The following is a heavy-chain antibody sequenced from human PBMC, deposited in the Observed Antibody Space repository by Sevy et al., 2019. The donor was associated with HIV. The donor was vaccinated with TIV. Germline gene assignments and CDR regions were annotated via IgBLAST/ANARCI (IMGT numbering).Heavy chain of an antibody. D-gene: IGHD3-16*01. Sequence: GGSLRLSCVASGFSFSTHAIHWVRQAPGKGLEWVSAISGSGGSTYYADSVKGRFTISRDNSKNTLYLQMNSLRAEDTAVYYCAKEGWGPWDYWGQGTLVTVSS. CDR1: GFSFSTHA. CDR3: AKEGWGPWDY. V-gene: IGHV3-23*01. CDR2: ISGSGGST. J-gene: IGHJ4*02.